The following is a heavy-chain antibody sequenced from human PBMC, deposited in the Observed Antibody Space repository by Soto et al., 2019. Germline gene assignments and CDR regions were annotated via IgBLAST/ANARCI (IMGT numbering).Heavy chain of an antibody. V-gene: IGHV3-23*01. CDR1: GFPFSSYS. J-gene: IGHJ4*02. D-gene: IGHD2-15*01. CDR2: ISGSGGST. Sequence: GGSLRLSCAASGFPFSSYSMSWVRPDPGKGLEWVSAISGSGGSTYYADSVKDRFTISRDNSKNTLYLQMNSLRAEDTAVYYCAKIIGYCSGGSCYPSHWGQGTLVTVSS. CDR3: AKIIGYCSGGSCYPSH.